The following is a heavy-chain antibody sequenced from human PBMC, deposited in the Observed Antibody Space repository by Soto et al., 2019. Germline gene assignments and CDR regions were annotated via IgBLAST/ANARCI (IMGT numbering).Heavy chain of an antibody. Sequence: QVQLVQSGPEVKKPGASVKVSCRASGYTFANYGISWVRQAPGQGLEWMGWISPYDGDRNFAQKFQGRFTMTTDTLTNTVYMEMRSLRSDDTAVFYCARDRGFCTDGVCTDEFHPWGQGTLVTVSS. V-gene: IGHV1-18*04. D-gene: IGHD2-8*01. J-gene: IGHJ5*02. CDR3: ARDRGFCTDGVCTDEFHP. CDR2: ISPYDGDR. CDR1: GYTFANYG.